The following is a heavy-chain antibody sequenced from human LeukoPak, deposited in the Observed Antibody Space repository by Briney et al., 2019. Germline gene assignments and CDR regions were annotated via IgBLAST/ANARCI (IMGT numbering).Heavy chain of an antibody. CDR2: ISSSSSYI. Sequence: PGGSLRLSCAASGFTSSSYSMNWVRQAPGKGLEWVSSISSSSSYIYYADSVKGRFTISRDNAKNSLYLQMNSLRAEDTAVYYCARGGIQLWLPTMPVDYWGQGTLVTVSS. CDR3: ARGGIQLWLPTMPVDY. CDR1: GFTSSSYS. D-gene: IGHD5-18*01. V-gene: IGHV3-21*01. J-gene: IGHJ4*02.